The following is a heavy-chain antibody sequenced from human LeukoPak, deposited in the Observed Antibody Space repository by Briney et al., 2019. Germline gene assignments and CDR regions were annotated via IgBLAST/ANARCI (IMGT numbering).Heavy chain of an antibody. D-gene: IGHD1-14*01. V-gene: IGHV4-59*01. CDR3: ARATGDIHIDY. CDR2: MYYSGYT. Sequence: SETLSLTCTVSGGSISSDYWSWIRQPPGKGLECIAYMYYSGYTNYNPSLKSRVTISIDTSKNQFSLKLRSVTAADTAVYYCARATGDIHIDYWGQGTLVTVSS. J-gene: IGHJ4*02. CDR1: GGSISSDY.